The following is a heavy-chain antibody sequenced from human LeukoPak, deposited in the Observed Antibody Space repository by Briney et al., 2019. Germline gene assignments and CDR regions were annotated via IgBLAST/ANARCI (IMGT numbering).Heavy chain of an antibody. V-gene: IGHV4-30-2*01. CDR3: ARCNVGYDRAYYFDY. CDR1: GGSISSDGYS. CDR2: IYHSGST. J-gene: IGHJ4*02. Sequence: PSETLSLTCAVSGGSISSDGYSWSWIRQPPGKGLEWIGYIYHSGSTYYNPSLNSRVTISVDRSKNQFSLKLSSVTAADTAVYYCARCNVGYDRAYYFDYWGQGTLVTVSS. D-gene: IGHD5-12*01.